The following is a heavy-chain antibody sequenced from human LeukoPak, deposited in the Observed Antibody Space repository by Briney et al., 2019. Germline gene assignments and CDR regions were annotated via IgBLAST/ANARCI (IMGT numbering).Heavy chain of an antibody. J-gene: IGHJ4*02. Sequence: NPSETLSLTCTVSGGSISSYYWSWIRQPPGKGLEWIGYIHYSGSTNYNPSLKSRVTISVDTSRNQFSLSLSSVTAADTAVYYCARASNTGWYAVFWGQGTLVTVS. D-gene: IGHD6-19*01. CDR1: GGSISSYY. CDR2: IHYSGST. CDR3: ARASNTGWYAVF. V-gene: IGHV4-59*01.